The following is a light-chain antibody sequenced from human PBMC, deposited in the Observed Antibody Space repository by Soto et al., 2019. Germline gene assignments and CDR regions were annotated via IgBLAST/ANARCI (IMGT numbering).Light chain of an antibody. J-gene: IGLJ1*01. CDR2: EVS. CDR1: SSDVGGFNY. CDR3: SSYAGSINFGV. Sequence: QSALTQPPSASGSPGQSVTISCTGTSSDVGGFNYVAWYQQHPANAPKLLIYEVSKRPSGVPDCFSGSKSGNTASLTVSVLQAEDEADYYGSSYAGSINFGVFGTVTKHTVL. V-gene: IGLV2-8*01.